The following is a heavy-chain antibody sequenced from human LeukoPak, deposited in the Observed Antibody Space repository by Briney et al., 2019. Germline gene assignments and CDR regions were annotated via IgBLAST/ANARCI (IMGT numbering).Heavy chain of an antibody. J-gene: IGHJ4*02. CDR3: AITGDSSGYSFDY. Sequence: GGSLRLSCAASGFTFSSYGMHWVRQAPGKGLEWVAVISYDGSNKYYADSVKGRFTISRDNSKNTLYLQMNSLRAEDTAVYYCAITGDSSGYSFDYRGQGTLVTVSS. CDR1: GFTFSSYG. V-gene: IGHV3-30*03. CDR2: ISYDGSNK. D-gene: IGHD3-22*01.